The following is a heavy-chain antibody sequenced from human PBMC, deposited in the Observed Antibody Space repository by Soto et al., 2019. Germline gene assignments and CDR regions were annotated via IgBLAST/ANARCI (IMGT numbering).Heavy chain of an antibody. Sequence: EVQLLGSGGGLVQPGGSLTLSCAASGFTFSTYAMTWVRQAPGEGLEWVSTISRSGSITYSADSVKGRFTISRDNSKNTLYLQMYSLRGEDTAVYYCAKHSTTVAGIWYFDYWGQGTLVTVSS. V-gene: IGHV3-23*01. CDR3: AKHSTTVAGIWYFDY. CDR2: ISRSGSIT. J-gene: IGHJ4*02. D-gene: IGHD6-19*01. CDR1: GFTFSTYA.